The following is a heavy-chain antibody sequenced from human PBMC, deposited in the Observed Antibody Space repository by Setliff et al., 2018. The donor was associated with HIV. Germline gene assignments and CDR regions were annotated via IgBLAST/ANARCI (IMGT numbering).Heavy chain of an antibody. V-gene: IGHV4-4*07. Sequence: NPSETLSLTCTVSGGSISGDFWTWIRQPAGEGLEWIGRTHASGTTQCEPSLKNRCSMSIDTSKNQSSLKLSSVTAADTAVYYCARQTATGTSATFDSWGQGSLGTSPQ. CDR1: GGSISGDF. J-gene: IGHJ4*02. D-gene: IGHD2-21*02. CDR2: THASGTT. CDR3: ARQTATGTSATFDS.